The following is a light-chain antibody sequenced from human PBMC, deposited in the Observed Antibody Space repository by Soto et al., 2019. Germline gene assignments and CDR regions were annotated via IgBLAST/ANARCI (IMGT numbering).Light chain of an antibody. V-gene: IGKV1-5*01. J-gene: IGKJ1*01. CDR3: QQYNNYST. Sequence: DIQMTQSPSTLSASVGDRVTITCRASQSISDWLAWFQLKPGKAPKLLIYDASSLESGVPSRFSGSGSGTEFTLTISGLQPDDFATYYCQQYNNYSTFGQGTKVDIK. CDR1: QSISDW. CDR2: DAS.